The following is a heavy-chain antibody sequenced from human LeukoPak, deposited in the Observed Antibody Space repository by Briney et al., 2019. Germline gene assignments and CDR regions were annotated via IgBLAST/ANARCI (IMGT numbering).Heavy chain of an antibody. CDR2: ISPYNVNT. Sequence: ASVKVSCKASGYIFTNYGFTWVRQAPGQGLEWMGWISPYNVNTRYAQKVQGRVTLTADTSTNTAYMELRSLTSDDTVTYYCERSSSYSWTYWGQGTLVTVSS. V-gene: IGHV1-18*01. J-gene: IGHJ4*02. CDR3: ERSSSYSWTY. D-gene: IGHD3-22*01. CDR1: GYIFTNYG.